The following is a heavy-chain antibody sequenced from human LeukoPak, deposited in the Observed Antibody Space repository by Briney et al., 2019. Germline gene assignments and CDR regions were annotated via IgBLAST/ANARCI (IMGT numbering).Heavy chain of an antibody. Sequence: PSETLSLTCAVYGGSFSGYYWSWIRQPPGKGLEWIGEINHSGSTNYNPSLKSRVTISVDTSKNQFSLKLSSVTAADTAVYYCARPFHDYGVYEGDYWGQGTLVTVSS. D-gene: IGHD4-17*01. V-gene: IGHV4-34*01. CDR3: ARPFHDYGVYEGDY. CDR1: GGSFSGYY. J-gene: IGHJ4*02. CDR2: INHSGST.